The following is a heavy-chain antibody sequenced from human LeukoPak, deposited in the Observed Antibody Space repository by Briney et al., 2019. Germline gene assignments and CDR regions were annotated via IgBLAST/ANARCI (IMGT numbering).Heavy chain of an antibody. CDR1: GFTFDDYA. Sequence: GGSLRLSCAASGFTFDDYAMHWVRQAPGKGLEWVSGISWNSGSIGYADSVKGRFTISRDNAKNSLYLQMNSLRAEDTALYYCAKDLVGAMDYWGQGTLVTVSS. CDR3: AKDLVGAMDY. D-gene: IGHD1-26*01. V-gene: IGHV3-9*01. J-gene: IGHJ4*02. CDR2: ISWNSGSI.